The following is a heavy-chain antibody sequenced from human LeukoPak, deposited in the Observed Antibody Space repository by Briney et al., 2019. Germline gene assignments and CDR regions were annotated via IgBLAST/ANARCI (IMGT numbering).Heavy chain of an antibody. D-gene: IGHD4-23*01. V-gene: IGHV3-74*01. Sequence: GGSLRLSCAASGSTFSSYWMHWVRQAPGKGLVWVSRINSDGSSTSYADSVKGRFTISRDNAKNTLYLQMNSLRAEDTAVYYCARANRDYGGNPAWVDYWGQGTLVTVSS. CDR2: INSDGSST. J-gene: IGHJ4*02. CDR3: ARANRDYGGNPAWVDY. CDR1: GSTFSSYW.